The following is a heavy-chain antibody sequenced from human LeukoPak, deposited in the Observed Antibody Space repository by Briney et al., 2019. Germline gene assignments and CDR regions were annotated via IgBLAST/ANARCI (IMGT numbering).Heavy chain of an antibody. CDR1: GFTFSIYT. Sequence: GGALRLSCAASGFTFSIYTMNWVRQALGEGLECISNIGDSHSGSQTHYADSLKGRFTISRDDSQNTVYLQMDSLRAEDTAVYYCTTRLQHHFDYWGQGTQVTVSS. CDR3: TTRLQHHFDY. J-gene: IGHJ4*02. D-gene: IGHD2-15*01. CDR2: IGDSHSGSQT. V-gene: IGHV3-23*01.